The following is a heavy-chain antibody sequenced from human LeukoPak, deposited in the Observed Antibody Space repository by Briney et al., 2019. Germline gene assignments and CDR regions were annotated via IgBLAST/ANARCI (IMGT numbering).Heavy chain of an antibody. CDR2: ISGSGGST. V-gene: IGHV3-23*01. Sequence: PGGSLRPSCAASGFTFSSYAMSWVRQAPGKGLEWVSAISGSGGSTYYADSVKGRFTISRDNSKNTLNLQMNSLRAEDTAVYYCAKCPLKTGTTSWFDPWGQGTLVTVSS. CDR1: GFTFSSYA. CDR3: AKCPLKTGTTSWFDP. D-gene: IGHD1-7*01. J-gene: IGHJ5*02.